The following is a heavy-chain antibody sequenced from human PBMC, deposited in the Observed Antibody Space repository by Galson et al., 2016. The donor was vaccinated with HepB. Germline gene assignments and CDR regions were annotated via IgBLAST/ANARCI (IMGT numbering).Heavy chain of an antibody. V-gene: IGHV3-9*01. CDR2: VSWNSGNI. J-gene: IGHJ4*02. CDR1: GFTFGHYG. D-gene: IGHD3-10*01. CDR3: AKATSVGVGDLGDC. Sequence: SLRLSCAASGFTFGHYGMHWVRQVPGKGLEWVSGVSWNSGNIGYADSVQGRFTISRDNAKNSLYLQMNSLGAEDTALYYCAKATSVGVGDLGDCWGQGTLVTVSS.